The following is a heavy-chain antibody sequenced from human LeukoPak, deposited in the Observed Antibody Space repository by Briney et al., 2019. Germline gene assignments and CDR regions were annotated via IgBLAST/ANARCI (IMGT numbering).Heavy chain of an antibody. J-gene: IGHJ4*02. D-gene: IGHD1-26*01. CDR2: ISYDGSNK. Sequence: GSLRLSCAASGFTFNNSAMHWVRQAPGKGLEWVTVISYDGSNKYYADSVKGRFTVSRDNSKNTLYLQMNSLRAEDTAVYYCAREPRSYGFDYWGQGTLVTVSS. V-gene: IGHV3-30*04. CDR3: AREPRSYGFDY. CDR1: GFTFNNSA.